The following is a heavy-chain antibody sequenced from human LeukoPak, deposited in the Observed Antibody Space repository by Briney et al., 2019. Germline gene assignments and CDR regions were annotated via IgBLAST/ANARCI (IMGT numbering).Heavy chain of an antibody. CDR3: AKDGVIAGDR. CDR1: GFTFSGYG. Sequence: PGGSLRLSCAASGFTFSGYGMHWVRQAPGKGLEWVSFIQYGGNNKYYTDSVKGRFTISRDDSTNTLYLQMSSLRAEDAAVYYCAKDGVIAGDRWGQGTLVTVSS. J-gene: IGHJ4*02. D-gene: IGHD3-16*02. CDR2: IQYGGNNK. V-gene: IGHV3-30*02.